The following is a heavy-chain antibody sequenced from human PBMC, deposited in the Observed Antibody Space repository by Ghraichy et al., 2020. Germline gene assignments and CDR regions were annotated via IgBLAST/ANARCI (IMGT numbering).Heavy chain of an antibody. V-gene: IGHV4-59*08. J-gene: IGHJ6*02. Sequence: SETLSLTCTVSGGSISGDYWSWIRQSPGKGLEWIGYIHYTGSTNYNLSLKSRVTISVDTSKNQFSLKLSSVTAADTAVYYCARCRPYYWYAMDVWGQGTTVTVSS. CDR3: ARCRPYYWYAMDV. CDR1: GGSISGDY. CDR2: IHYTGST. D-gene: IGHD3-10*01.